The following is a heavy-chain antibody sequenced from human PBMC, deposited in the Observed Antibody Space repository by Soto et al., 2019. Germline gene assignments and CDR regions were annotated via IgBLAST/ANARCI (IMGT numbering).Heavy chain of an antibody. V-gene: IGHV3-74*01. Sequence: WGALLVSCAASVFTFSIYWMHWVRQAPGKGLVWVSLINSDGSSTIYADSVKGRFTISRDNAKNTLYLQMNSLRAEDTAVYYCARGRIAVAGFDYWGQGTMVTVSS. CDR2: INSDGSST. CDR1: VFTFSIYW. D-gene: IGHD6-19*01. J-gene: IGHJ4*02. CDR3: ARGRIAVAGFDY.